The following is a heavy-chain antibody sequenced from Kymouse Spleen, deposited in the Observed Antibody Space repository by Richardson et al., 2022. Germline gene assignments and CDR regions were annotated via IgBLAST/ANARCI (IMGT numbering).Heavy chain of an antibody. V-gene: IGHV4-39*01. CDR2: IYYSGST. CDR1: GGSISSSSYY. CDR3: ARQHDYDAFDI. J-gene: IGHJ3*02. D-gene: IGHD4-11,IGHD4-11*01,IGHD4-17*01. Sequence: QLQLQESGPGLVKPSETLSLTCTVSGGSISSSSYYWGWIRQPPGKGLEWIGSIYYSGSTYYNPSLKSRVTISVDTSKNQFSLKLSSVTAADTAVYYCARQHDYDAFDIWGQGTMVTVSS.